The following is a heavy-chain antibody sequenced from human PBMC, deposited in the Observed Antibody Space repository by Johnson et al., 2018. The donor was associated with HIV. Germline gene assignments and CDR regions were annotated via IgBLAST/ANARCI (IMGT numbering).Heavy chain of an antibody. Sequence: QVQLVESGGGLIKPGGSLRLSCAASGFTFSDYYMSWIRQAPGKGLEWVSYISSSGSTIYYADSVKGRFTISRDNSKNTLYLQMNSLRAEDTAVYSCAKDKQPWNGRYDALDIWGQGTTVIVSS. J-gene: IGHJ3*02. CDR3: AKDKQPWNGRYDALDI. V-gene: IGHV3-11*01. CDR1: GFTFSDYY. D-gene: IGHD1-1*01. CDR2: ISSSGSTI.